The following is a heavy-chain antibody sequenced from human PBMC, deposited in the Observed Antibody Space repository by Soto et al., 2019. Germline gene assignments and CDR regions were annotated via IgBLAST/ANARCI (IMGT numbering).Heavy chain of an antibody. V-gene: IGHV1-3*05. CDR3: ARDPSYYGMDV. CDR1: GYPFTSYA. Sequence: QVQLVQSGAEEKKPGASVKVSCKASGYPFTSYAMHWVRQAPGQRLEWMGWINAGNGNTKYSQKFQGRVTITRDTSASTAYMKQSSLRSEDTAVYYCARDPSYYGMDVCGQGTTVTVSS. J-gene: IGHJ6*02. CDR2: INAGNGNT.